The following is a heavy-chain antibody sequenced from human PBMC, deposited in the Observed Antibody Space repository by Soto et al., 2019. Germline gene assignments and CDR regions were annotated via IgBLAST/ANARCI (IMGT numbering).Heavy chain of an antibody. CDR1: GFTFSDYY. V-gene: IGHV3-11*01. CDR3: ARVGYGYQLYYYGMDV. Sequence: GGSLSLSCAASGFTFSDYYMSWIRQAPGKGLEWVSYISSSVSTIYYADSVKGRFTISRDNAKNSLYLQMNSLRAEDTAVYYCARVGYGYQLYYYGMDVWGQGTRVTVSS. J-gene: IGHJ6*02. CDR2: ISSSVSTI. D-gene: IGHD5-18*01.